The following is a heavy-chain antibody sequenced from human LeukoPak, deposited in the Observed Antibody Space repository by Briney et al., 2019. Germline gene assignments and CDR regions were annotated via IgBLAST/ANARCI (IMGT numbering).Heavy chain of an antibody. V-gene: IGHV3-7*01. CDR3: ARRYYDFWSGYYRNLDS. J-gene: IGHJ4*02. CDR2: INKDGSEK. CDR1: GFTFTSYW. D-gene: IGHD3-3*01. Sequence: GGSLRLSCAASGFTFTSYWMSWVRQVPGKGLEWVANINKDGSEKNYVDSVKGRFTISRDNAKNSLYLQMNSLRAEDTAVYYCARRYYDFWSGYYRNLDSWGQGTLVTVSS.